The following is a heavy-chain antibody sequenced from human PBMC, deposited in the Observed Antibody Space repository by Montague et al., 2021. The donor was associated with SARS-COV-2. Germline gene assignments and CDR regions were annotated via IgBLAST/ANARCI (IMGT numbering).Heavy chain of an antibody. Sequence: SETLSLTCAVHGGSFSTYSWKWIRQPPGKGLEWIGETHHSGSTNYNPSLKSRVTISADTSKNQFSLKLTSVAAADTAVYYCARLGDGVVPSPILGVGPYYSYYYMDVWGKGTTVTVSS. CDR1: GGSFSTYS. V-gene: IGHV4-34*01. D-gene: IGHD3-10*01. CDR3: ARLGDGVVPSPILGVGPYYSYYYMDV. J-gene: IGHJ6*03. CDR2: THHSGST.